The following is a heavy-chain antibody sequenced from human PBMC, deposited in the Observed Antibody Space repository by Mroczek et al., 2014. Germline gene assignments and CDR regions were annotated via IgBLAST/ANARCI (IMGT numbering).Heavy chain of an antibody. CDR1: GYTFTSYD. J-gene: IGHJ6*03. D-gene: IGHD4-11*01. CDR2: MNPNSGNI. V-gene: IGHV1-8*01. CDR3: ARGFPVTIERSYYYSYYMDV. Sequence: VQLVQSGAEVKKPGASVKVSCKASGYTFTSYDINWVRQATGQGLEWMGWMNPNSGNIGYAQKFQGRVTMTRNTSISTAYMELSSLRSEDTAVYYCARGFPVTIERSYYYSYYMDVWGKGTTVTVSS.